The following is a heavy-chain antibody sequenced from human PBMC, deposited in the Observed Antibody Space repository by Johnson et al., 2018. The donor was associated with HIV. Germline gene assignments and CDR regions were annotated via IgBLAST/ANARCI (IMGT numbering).Heavy chain of an antibody. CDR3: ARAGSSWYDDAFDI. J-gene: IGHJ3*02. V-gene: IGHV3-30*03. Sequence: QEQLVESGGGVVQPGRSLRLSCAASGFTFSSYGMHWVRQAPGKGLEWVAVISYDGSNKYYADSVKGRFTISREFARNSLYLQMNSLRPEDTAMYFCARAGSSWYDDAFDIWGQGTMVTVSS. CDR1: GFTFSSYG. D-gene: IGHD6-13*01. CDR2: ISYDGSNK.